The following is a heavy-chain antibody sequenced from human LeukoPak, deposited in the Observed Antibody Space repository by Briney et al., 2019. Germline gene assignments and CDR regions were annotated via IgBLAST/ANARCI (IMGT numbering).Heavy chain of an antibody. D-gene: IGHD3-9*01. CDR3: ARAEGGILPKNAFDI. V-gene: IGHV1-69*01. J-gene: IGHJ3*02. CDR1: GGTFSSYA. Sequence: SVKVSCKASGGTFSSYAISWVRQAPGQGLEWMGGIIPIFGTANYAQKFQGRVTITADESTSTAYMQLSSLRSQDTAVYYCARAEGGILPKNAFDIWGQGTMVTVSS. CDR2: IIPIFGTA.